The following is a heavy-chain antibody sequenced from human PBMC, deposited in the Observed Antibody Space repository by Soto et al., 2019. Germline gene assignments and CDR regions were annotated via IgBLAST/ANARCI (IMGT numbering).Heavy chain of an antibody. CDR1: GFTFSDYY. CDR3: ARGAARPGFDY. Sequence: QVQLVESGGGLVKPGGSLRLSCAASGFTFSDYYMSWIRQAPGKGLEWISYISSTGSTMYYADSVKGRFTVSRDNTKNSLYLQMISLRDEDTAVYYCARGAARPGFDYWGQGTLVTVSS. CDR2: ISSTGSTM. D-gene: IGHD6-6*01. J-gene: IGHJ4*02. V-gene: IGHV3-11*01.